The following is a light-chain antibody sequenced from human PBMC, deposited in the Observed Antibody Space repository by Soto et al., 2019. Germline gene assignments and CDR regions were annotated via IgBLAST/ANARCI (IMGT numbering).Light chain of an antibody. J-gene: IGLJ2*01. CDR3: QVWDSGSDHVV. Sequence: SYELTQPPSVSVAPGKTARLTCGESDIGSKSVHWYQQKPGQAPVLVIYYDRHRPSGIPERFSGSNSGNTATLTISRGEAGDEADYYCQVWDSGSDHVVFGGGTKGTVL. CDR2: YDR. V-gene: IGLV3-21*04. CDR1: DIGSKS.